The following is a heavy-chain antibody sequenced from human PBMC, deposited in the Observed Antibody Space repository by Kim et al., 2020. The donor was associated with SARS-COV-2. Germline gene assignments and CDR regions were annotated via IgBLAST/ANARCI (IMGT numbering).Heavy chain of an antibody. Sequence: GGSLRLSCAASGFTFDDYGMSWVRQAPGKGLEWVSGINWNGGSTGYADSVKGRFTISRDNAKNSLYLQMNSLRAEDTALYHCARVRGPLYGGNSELWAWYFDLWGRGTLVTVSS. CDR1: GFTFDDYG. CDR3: ARVRGPLYGGNSELWAWYFDL. V-gene: IGHV3-20*01. CDR2: INWNGGST. J-gene: IGHJ2*01. D-gene: IGHD2-21*02.